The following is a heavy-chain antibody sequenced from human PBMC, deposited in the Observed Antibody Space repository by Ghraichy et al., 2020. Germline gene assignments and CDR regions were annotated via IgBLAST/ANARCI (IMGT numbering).Heavy chain of an antibody. CDR1: GFTFRGDS. D-gene: IGHD3-16*01. J-gene: IGHJ6*01. Sequence: GGSLRLSCAASGFTFRGDSMTWVRQAPGKGLEWLSYIKYNSNYIEYADSVRGRFNSSRDNGKNSLYLQMNSLRVEDTAVYYCVRKLDGHWAAWGQGTTGIVSS. CDR3: VRKLDGHWAA. V-gene: IGHV3-21*05. CDR2: IKYNSNYI.